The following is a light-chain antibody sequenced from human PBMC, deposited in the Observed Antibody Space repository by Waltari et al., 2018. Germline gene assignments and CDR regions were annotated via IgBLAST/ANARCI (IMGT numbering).Light chain of an antibody. Sequence: DIVMTQSPLSLPVTPGEPASISCRSSQSLLHSNGYTYLDWYLQKPGQSPQLLIYLGFYRASGVPDRFSGSGSGTDFTLEISRVEAEDVGLYYCMQALQTPLTFGGGTKVEIK. V-gene: IGKV2-28*01. CDR1: QSLLHSNGYTY. J-gene: IGKJ4*01. CDR3: MQALQTPLT. CDR2: LGF.